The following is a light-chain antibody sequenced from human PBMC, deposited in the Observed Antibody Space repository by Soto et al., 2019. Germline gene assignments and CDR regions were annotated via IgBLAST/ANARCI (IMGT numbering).Light chain of an antibody. J-gene: IGKJ5*01. CDR3: QQFNNYPIT. Sequence: AIQLTQSPSSLSASVGDRVTITCRASQGISSALAWDQQKPGKVPKLLIYDASSLESGVPSRFSGSGFGKDFTLTISSLQPEDFATYYCQQFNNYPITFGQGTRLEIK. CDR2: DAS. CDR1: QGISSA. V-gene: IGKV1D-13*01.